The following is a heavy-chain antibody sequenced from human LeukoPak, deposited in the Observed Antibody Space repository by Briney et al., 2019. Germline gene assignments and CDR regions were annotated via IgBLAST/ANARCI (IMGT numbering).Heavy chain of an antibody. Sequence: EGSLRLSCAASGFTFSYYWMHWVRQAPGKGLVWVARIRTDGTSTSYADSVKGRFTISRDNSKNTLYLQMNSLRAEDTAVYYCAKVGDDSSGYYSYYAFDIWGQGTMVTVSS. V-gene: IGHV3-74*01. J-gene: IGHJ3*02. D-gene: IGHD3-22*01. CDR1: GFTFSYYW. CDR2: IRTDGTST. CDR3: AKVGDDSSGYYSYYAFDI.